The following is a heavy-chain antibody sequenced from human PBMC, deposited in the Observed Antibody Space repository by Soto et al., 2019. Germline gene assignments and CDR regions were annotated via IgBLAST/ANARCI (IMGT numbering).Heavy chain of an antibody. J-gene: IGHJ6*02. CDR1: GGTFSSYA. CDR3: ARDPSIAALYYGMDV. Sequence: SAKVSCKASGGTFSSYAISWVRQAPGQGLEWMGGIIPIFGTANYAQKFQGRVTITADESTSTAYMELSSLRSEDTAVYYCARDPSIAALYYGMDVWGQGTTVTVSS. D-gene: IGHD6-6*01. CDR2: IIPIFGTA. V-gene: IGHV1-69*13.